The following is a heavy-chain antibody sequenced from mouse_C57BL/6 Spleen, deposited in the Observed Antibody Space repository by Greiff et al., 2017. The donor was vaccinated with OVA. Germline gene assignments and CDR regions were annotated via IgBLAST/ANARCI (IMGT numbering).Heavy chain of an antibody. J-gene: IGHJ4*01. CDR3: ARSYYYGSSYRGAMDY. Sequence: VQLQQSGAELVRPGTSVKVSCKASGYAFTNYLIEWVKQRPGQGLEWIGVINPGSGGTNYNEKFKGKATLTADKSSSTAYMQLSSLTSEDSAVYFCARSYYYGSSYRGAMDYWGQGTSVTVSS. CDR1: GYAFTNYL. D-gene: IGHD1-1*01. CDR2: INPGSGGT. V-gene: IGHV1-54*01.